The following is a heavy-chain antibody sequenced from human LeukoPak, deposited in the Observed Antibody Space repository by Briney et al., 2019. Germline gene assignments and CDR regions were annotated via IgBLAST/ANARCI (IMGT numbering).Heavy chain of an antibody. CDR1: GFILSNYA. D-gene: IGHD5-24*01. CDR3: ARQSTPHGNFDY. Sequence: GGSLRLSCAVSGFILSNYAMHWVRQPAGKGLEWVSALGTAGDTFYPGSVKGRFTISRDNAKKSLFLQMSSLRAEDTAIYYCARQSTPHGNFDYWGQGTLVTVSS. J-gene: IGHJ4*02. V-gene: IGHV3-13*01. CDR2: LGTAGDT.